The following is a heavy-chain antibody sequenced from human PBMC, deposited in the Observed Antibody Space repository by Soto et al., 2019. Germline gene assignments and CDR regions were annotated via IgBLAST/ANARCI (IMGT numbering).Heavy chain of an antibody. CDR2: IYYSGST. D-gene: IGHD6-13*01. CDR3: ARRGSSSWYGY. V-gene: IGHV4-59*08. CDR1: GGSISSYY. J-gene: IGHJ4*02. Sequence: LETLSHTCTVSGGSISSYYWSWIRQPPGKGLEWIGYIYYSGSTNYNPSLKSRVTISVDTSKNQFSLKLSSVTAADTAVYYCARRGSSSWYGYWGQGTLVTVSS.